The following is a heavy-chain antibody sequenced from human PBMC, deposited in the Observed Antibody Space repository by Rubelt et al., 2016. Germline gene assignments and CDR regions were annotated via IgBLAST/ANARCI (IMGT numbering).Heavy chain of an antibody. CDR3: ARDRGSYYLDY. Sequence: QVQLVQSGAEVKKPGASVKVSCKASGYTFTSYGISWVRQAPGQGLEWMGWISAYNGNTNYAQKLQGRGTKTSDATTTTAYMERRSLGSEDTAVYYGARDRGSYYLDYWGQGTLVTESS. D-gene: IGHD2-15*01. J-gene: IGHJ4*02. CDR1: GYTFTSYG. V-gene: IGHV1-18*01. CDR2: ISAYNGNT.